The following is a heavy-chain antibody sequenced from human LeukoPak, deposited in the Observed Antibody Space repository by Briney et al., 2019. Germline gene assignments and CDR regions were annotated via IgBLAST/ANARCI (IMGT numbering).Heavy chain of an antibody. CDR1: GFYFNPYW. V-gene: IGHV3-7*01. D-gene: IGHD2-21*01. J-gene: IGHJ4*02. Sequence: GESLRLSCVASGFYFNPYWMAWVRQAPGKGLEWVATISHDGYSTFYVDSVRGRFSISRVNAQNSLFLQMSSLRVDDTAVYYCAREYYSSFDYWGQGALVTVSS. CDR3: AREYYSSFDY. CDR2: ISHDGYST.